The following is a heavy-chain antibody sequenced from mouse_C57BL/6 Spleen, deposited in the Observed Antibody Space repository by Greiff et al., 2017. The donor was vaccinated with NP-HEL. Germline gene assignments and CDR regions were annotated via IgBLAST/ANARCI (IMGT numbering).Heavy chain of an antibody. D-gene: IGHD1-1*01. CDR1: GYTFTSYW. J-gene: IGHJ4*01. CDR3: ARGVLRDYAMDY. Sequence: QVQLQQPGTELVKPGASVKLSCKASGYTFTSYWMHWVKQRPGQGLEWIGNINPSNGGTNYNEKFKSKATLTVDKSSSTAYMQLSSLTSEDSAVYFCARGVLRDYAMDYWGQGTSVTVSS. V-gene: IGHV1-53*01. CDR2: INPSNGGT.